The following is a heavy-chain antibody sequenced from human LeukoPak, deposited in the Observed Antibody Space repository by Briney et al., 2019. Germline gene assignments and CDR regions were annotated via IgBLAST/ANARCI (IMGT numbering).Heavy chain of an antibody. CDR3: TRQHSGGMDV. Sequence: SQTLSLTCAISGDSVSSKSAAWNWIRQSPSRGLEYLGRTYYRSKWYNEYAVSVKRRVIINPDTSKNQFSPQLNSVTPEDTAVYYCTRQHSGGMDVWGRGTTVTVSS. CDR1: GDSVSSKSAA. J-gene: IGHJ6*02. V-gene: IGHV6-1*01. D-gene: IGHD6-13*01. CDR2: TYYRSKWYN.